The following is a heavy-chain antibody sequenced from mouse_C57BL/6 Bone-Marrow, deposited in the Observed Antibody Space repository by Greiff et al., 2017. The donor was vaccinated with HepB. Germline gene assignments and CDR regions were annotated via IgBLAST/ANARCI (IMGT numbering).Heavy chain of an antibody. D-gene: IGHD3-2*02. CDR2: ISSGGSYT. Sequence: EVQVVESGGDLVKPGGSLKLSCAASGFTFSSYGMSWVRQTPDKRLEWVATISSGGSYTYYPDSVKGRFTISRDNAKNTLYLQMSSLKSEDTAMYYCAAQALDYWGQGTTLTVSS. CDR3: AAQALDY. J-gene: IGHJ2*01. CDR1: GFTFSSYG. V-gene: IGHV5-6*01.